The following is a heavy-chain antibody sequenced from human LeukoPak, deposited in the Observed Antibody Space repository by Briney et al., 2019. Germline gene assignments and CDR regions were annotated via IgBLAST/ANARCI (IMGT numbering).Heavy chain of an antibody. Sequence: SETLSLTCNVSGGSIGGHTFYWDWIRQPPGKGLEWIATIYYNGNTFYNPSLKSRVAISIDMSKSQFSLHLSSVSAANTAVYYCARLTALAGHRGAFDVWGPGTMVTVSS. CDR3: ARLTALAGHRGAFDV. D-gene: IGHD6-19*01. CDR1: GGSIGGHTFY. V-gene: IGHV4-39*01. CDR2: IYYNGNT. J-gene: IGHJ3*01.